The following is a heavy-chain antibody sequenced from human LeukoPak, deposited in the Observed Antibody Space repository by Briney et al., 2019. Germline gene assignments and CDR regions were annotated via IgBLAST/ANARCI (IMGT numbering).Heavy chain of an antibody. CDR1: GGSFSSSSYY. CDR2: IYYSGST. V-gene: IGHV4-61*01. CDR3: ARDRGYGDYLNYFDY. Sequence: PSETLSLTCSVSGGSFSSSSYYWGWIRQPPGKGLEWIGYIYYSGSTNSNPSLKSRVTISVDTSKNQFSLNLSSVTAADTAVYYCARDRGYGDYLNYFDYWGQGTLVTVSS. J-gene: IGHJ4*02. D-gene: IGHD4-17*01.